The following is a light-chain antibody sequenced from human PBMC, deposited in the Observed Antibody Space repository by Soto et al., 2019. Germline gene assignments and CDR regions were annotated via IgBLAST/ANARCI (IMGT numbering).Light chain of an antibody. J-gene: IGLJ2*01. V-gene: IGLV6-57*03. Sequence: NFMLTQPNSVSESPGKTITISCARDRGSVASNYVQWFQQRPGSAPNTLIYRDDQRPSGVPDRFSASVDSSSNSASLTISGLKTEDEAVYYCQSYDRTNVVFGGGTKLTVL. CDR2: RDD. CDR3: QSYDRTNVV. CDR1: RGSVASNY.